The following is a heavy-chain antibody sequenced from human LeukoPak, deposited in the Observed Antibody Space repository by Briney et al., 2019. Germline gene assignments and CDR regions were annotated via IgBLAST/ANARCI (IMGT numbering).Heavy chain of an antibody. CDR3: ARDSNYYDSSGYYPINDAFDI. Sequence: SETLSLTCTVSGYSISSGYYWGWIRQPPGKGLEWIGSIYHSGSTYYNPSLKGRVTISVDTSKNQFSLKLSSVTAADTAVYYCARDSNYYDSSGYYPINDAFDIWGQGTMVTVSS. V-gene: IGHV4-38-2*02. J-gene: IGHJ3*02. CDR1: GYSISSGYY. CDR2: IYHSGST. D-gene: IGHD3-22*01.